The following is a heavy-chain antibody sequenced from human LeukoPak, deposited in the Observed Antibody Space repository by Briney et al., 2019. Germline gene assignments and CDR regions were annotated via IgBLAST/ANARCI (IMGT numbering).Heavy chain of an antibody. CDR1: GYIFISRD. J-gene: IGHJ6*02. V-gene: IGHV1-8*02. CDR3: AISIAASGGYYGMDV. Sequence: ASVKVSCKASGYIFISRDINWVRQATGQGLEWMGWMNPNSGNTGYGQKFQGRVTMTRNNSISTAYMELSSLRSEDTAVYGCAISIAASGGYYGMDVWGRGATVTVSS. CDR2: MNPNSGNT. D-gene: IGHD6-6*01.